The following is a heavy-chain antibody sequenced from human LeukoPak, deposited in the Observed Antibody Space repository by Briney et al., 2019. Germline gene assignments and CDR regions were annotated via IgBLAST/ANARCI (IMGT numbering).Heavy chain of an antibody. V-gene: IGHV3-30*02. J-gene: IGHJ4*02. D-gene: IGHD1-14*01. CDR2: IRSDGSNN. CDR3: AKDNPIEEVPGLGPGQ. CDR1: GFTFSNSG. Sequence: GGSLRLSCVASGFTFSNSGMHWVRQAPGKGLEWVAFIRSDGSNNFYGESVKGRFTISRDNSRNTLFLQMNSLRAEDTAVYYCAKDNPIEEVPGLGPGQWGQGTLVTVSS.